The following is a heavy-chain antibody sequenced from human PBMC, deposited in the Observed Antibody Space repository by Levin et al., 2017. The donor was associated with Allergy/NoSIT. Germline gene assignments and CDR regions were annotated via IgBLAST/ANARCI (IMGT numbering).Heavy chain of an antibody. J-gene: IGHJ6*02. D-gene: IGHD3-10*01. CDR3: ARDGQGRGYYYYYGMDV. Sequence: SETLSLTCTVSGGSISSYYWSWIRQPPGKGLEWIGYIYYSGSTNYNPSLKSRVTISVDTSKNQFSLKLSSVTAADTAVYYCARDGQGRGYYYYYGMDVWGQGTTVTVSS. V-gene: IGHV4-59*01. CDR1: GGSISSYY. CDR2: IYYSGST.